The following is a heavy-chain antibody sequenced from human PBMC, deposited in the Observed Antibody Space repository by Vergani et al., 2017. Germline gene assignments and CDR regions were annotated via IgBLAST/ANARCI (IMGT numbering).Heavy chain of an antibody. CDR2: IIPIFGTA. Sequence: QVQLVQSGAEVKKPGSSVKVSCKASGGTFSSYAISWVRQAPGQGLEWMGRIIPIFGTANYAQKFQGRVTITADESTSTAYLDLSSLRTEDTAVYYCARDPTPQTYYDSSGYYYFFDYWGQGTLVTVSS. V-gene: IGHV1-69*18. CDR3: ARDPTPQTYYDSSGYYYFFDY. CDR1: GGTFSSYA. J-gene: IGHJ4*02. D-gene: IGHD3-22*01.